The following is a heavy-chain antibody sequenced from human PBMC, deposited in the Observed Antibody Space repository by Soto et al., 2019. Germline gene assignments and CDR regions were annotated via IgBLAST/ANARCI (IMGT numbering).Heavy chain of an antibody. CDR2: IIPIFGTA. CDR1: GGTFSSYA. J-gene: IGHJ6*02. D-gene: IGHD3-10*01. Sequence: QVQLVQSGAEVKKPGSSVKVSCKASGGTFSSYAISWVRQAPGQGLEWMGGIIPIFGTADYAQKFQGRVTITAEQVTSTSYVALSSLRSDDTAVYLCALHHRSGSNHLYYRTDVWGQGTTVTVSS. CDR3: ALHHRSGSNHLYYRTDV. V-gene: IGHV1-69*12.